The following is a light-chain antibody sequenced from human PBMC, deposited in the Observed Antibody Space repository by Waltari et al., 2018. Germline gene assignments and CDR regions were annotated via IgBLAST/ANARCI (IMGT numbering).Light chain of an antibody. CDR1: SSDSGGCEY. CDR2: DVN. J-gene: IGLJ2*01. CDR3: SSFTSSTTGI. Sequence: SALTQPDSVSGSPGQSFPTPCSGISSDSGGCEYVSWYQQPPGKAPKVIIYDVNNRPSGVSNRFSGSKSGSSASLTISGLQAEDEADYYCSSFTSSTTGIFGGGTKVTVL. V-gene: IGLV2-14*03.